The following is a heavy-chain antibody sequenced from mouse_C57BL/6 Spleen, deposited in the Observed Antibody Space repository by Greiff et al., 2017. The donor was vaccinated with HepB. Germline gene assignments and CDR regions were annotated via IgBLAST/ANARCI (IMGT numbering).Heavy chain of an antibody. V-gene: IGHV1-80*01. CDR1: GYAFSSYW. Sequence: VKLMESGAELVKPGASVKISCKASGYAFSSYWMNWVKQRPGKGLEWIGQIYPGDGDTNYNGKFKGKATLTADKSSSTAYMQLSSLTSEDSAVYFCATVVAGGFDYWGQGTTLTVSS. CDR2: IYPGDGDT. J-gene: IGHJ2*01. CDR3: ATVVAGGFDY. D-gene: IGHD1-1*01.